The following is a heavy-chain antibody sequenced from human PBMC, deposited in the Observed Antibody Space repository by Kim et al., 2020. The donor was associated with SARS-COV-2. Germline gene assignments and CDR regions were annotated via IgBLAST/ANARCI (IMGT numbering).Heavy chain of an antibody. V-gene: IGHV4-34*01. D-gene: IGHD2-2*01. CDR2: INHSGST. J-gene: IGHJ6*02. CDR3: ARVDCSSTSCYSRYYYYGMDV. CDR1: GGSFSGYY. Sequence: SETLSLTCAVYGGSFSGYYWSWIRQPPGKGLEWLGEINHSGSTNYNPSLKSRVTISVDTSKNQFSLKLSSVTAADTAVYYCARVDCSSTSCYSRYYYYGMDVWGQGTTVTVSS.